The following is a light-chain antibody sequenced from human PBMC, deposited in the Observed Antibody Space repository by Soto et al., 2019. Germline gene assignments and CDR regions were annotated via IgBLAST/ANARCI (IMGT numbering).Light chain of an antibody. V-gene: IGLV7-46*01. CDR2: DTD. Sequence: QAVVTQEPSLTVSPGGTVTLTCDSNTGPVTSGHYPYWFQQKPGQAPRALIYDTDNKHAWTPARFSGSLLGGTAALTLSGAQPEDEADYYCFLSYPGRLYVFGTGTKRTVL. CDR1: TGPVTSGHY. J-gene: IGLJ1*01. CDR3: FLSYPGRLYV.